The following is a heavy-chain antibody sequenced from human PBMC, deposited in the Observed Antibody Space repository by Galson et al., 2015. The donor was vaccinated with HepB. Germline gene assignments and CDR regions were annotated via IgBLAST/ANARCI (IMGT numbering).Heavy chain of an antibody. CDR2: TYYRSKWYN. Sequence: CAISGDSVSSNSAAWNWIRQSPSRGLEWLGRTYYRSKWYNDYAVSVKSRITINPDTSKNQFSLQLNSVTPEDTAVYYCARDPRRDLRYFDWLLSRGPIFYGMDVWGQGTTVTVSS. J-gene: IGHJ6*02. V-gene: IGHV6-1*01. CDR1: GDSVSSNSAA. D-gene: IGHD3-9*01. CDR3: ARDPRRDLRYFDWLLSRGPIFYGMDV.